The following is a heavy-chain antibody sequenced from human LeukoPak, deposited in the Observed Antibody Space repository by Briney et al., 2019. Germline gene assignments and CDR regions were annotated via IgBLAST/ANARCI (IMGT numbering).Heavy chain of an antibody. Sequence: GGSLRLSCAASGFTFSSYEMNWVRQAPGKGLEWVSYISSSGSTIYYADSVKGRFTISRDNAKNSLYLQMNSLRAEDTAVHYCARDPSDCSSTSCYGNYWGQGTLVTVSS. V-gene: IGHV3-48*03. CDR2: ISSSGSTI. CDR1: GFTFSSYE. CDR3: ARDPSDCSSTSCYGNY. D-gene: IGHD2-2*01. J-gene: IGHJ4*02.